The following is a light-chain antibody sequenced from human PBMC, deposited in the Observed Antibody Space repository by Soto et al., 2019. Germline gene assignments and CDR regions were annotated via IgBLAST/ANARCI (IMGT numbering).Light chain of an antibody. Sequence: QSVLTQPPSASGTPGQRVTISCSGSNSNIGSNYVFWYQQLPGTAPKLLIYSDDQRPSGVPDRFSGSKSGTSASLAISGLRSEDEADYYCSSFAGTNSFVFGTGTKVTVL. V-gene: IGLV1-47*02. CDR3: SSFAGTNSFV. J-gene: IGLJ1*01. CDR2: SDD. CDR1: NSNIGSNY.